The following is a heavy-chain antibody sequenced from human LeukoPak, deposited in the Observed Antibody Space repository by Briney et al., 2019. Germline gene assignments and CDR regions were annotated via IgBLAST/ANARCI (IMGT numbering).Heavy chain of an antibody. CDR2: ISSSSSYI. CDR3: ARVRGQDYDPGDI. V-gene: IGHV3-21*01. CDR1: GFTFSSYS. Sequence: GGSLRLSCAASGFTFSSYSMNWVRQAPGKGLEWVSSISSSSSYIYYADSVKGRFTISRDNAKNSLYLQMNSLRAEDTAVYYCARVRGQDYDPGDISGQGTMVTVSS. D-gene: IGHD3-3*01. J-gene: IGHJ3*02.